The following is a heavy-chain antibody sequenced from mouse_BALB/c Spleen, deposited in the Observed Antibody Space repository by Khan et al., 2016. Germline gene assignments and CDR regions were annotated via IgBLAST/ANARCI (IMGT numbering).Heavy chain of an antibody. CDR3: ARSGNYEAWFAY. D-gene: IGHD2-1*01. CDR2: IDPANGNT. V-gene: IGHV14-3*02. CDR1: GFNIKDTY. Sequence: ARLQQSGAELVKPGASVKLSCTASGFNIKDTYMHWVKQRPEQGLEWIGRIDPANGNTKYDPKFQGKATITADTSSNTAYLQLSSLTSEDTAVYYCARSGNYEAWFAYWGQGTLVTVSA. J-gene: IGHJ3*01.